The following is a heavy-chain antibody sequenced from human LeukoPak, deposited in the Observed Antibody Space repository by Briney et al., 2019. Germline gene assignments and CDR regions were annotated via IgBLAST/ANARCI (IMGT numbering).Heavy chain of an antibody. CDR3: ARSGYYHYYGLDV. CDR1: GFTFSNYA. Sequence: GGSLRLSCAASGFTFSNYAMSWVRQAPGKGLEWVSGISGSGGTTNYADSAKGRFTISRDDAKNSLYLQMSNLRVGDTAVYYCARSGYYHYYGLDVWGQGTTVTVSS. J-gene: IGHJ6*02. CDR2: ISGSGGTT. V-gene: IGHV3-23*01. D-gene: IGHD6-25*01.